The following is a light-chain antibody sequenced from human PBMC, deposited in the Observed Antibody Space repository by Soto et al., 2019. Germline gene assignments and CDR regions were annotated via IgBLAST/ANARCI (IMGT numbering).Light chain of an antibody. J-gene: IGLJ2*01. CDR1: SSDVGGYQY. CDR3: CSYTLRSTLV. Sequence: QSVLTQPASVSGSPGQSITISCTGTSSDVGGYQYVSWYQQYPGKAPKLVIYEVSNRPSGVSIRFSGSKSGDTASLTISGLQAEDEADYYCCSYTLRSTLVFGGGTKPTVL. V-gene: IGLV2-14*01. CDR2: EVS.